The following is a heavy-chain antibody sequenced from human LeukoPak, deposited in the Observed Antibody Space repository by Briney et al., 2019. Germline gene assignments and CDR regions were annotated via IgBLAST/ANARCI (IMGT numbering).Heavy chain of an antibody. CDR2: IWSDGNNR. Sequence: GGSLRLSCAASGFTFRNYGMHWVRQATGKGLEWVSFIWSDGNNRFYADSVKGRFTISRGNSKNMLYLQMDSLRPEDTAVYYCAKDPGASVSGFYMDVWGKGTTVIVSS. J-gene: IGHJ6*03. D-gene: IGHD2-8*02. CDR1: GFTFRNYG. V-gene: IGHV3-30*02. CDR3: AKDPGASVSGFYMDV.